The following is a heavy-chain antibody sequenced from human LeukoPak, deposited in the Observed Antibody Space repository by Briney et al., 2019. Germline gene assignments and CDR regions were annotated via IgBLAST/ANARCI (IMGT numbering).Heavy chain of an antibody. Sequence: GGSLRLSCAASGFTFSSYAMSWVRQPPGKGLEWVSVISGGTTSTHYADSVKGRFTISRDNSKNILYLQMNSLRAEDTAVYYCARVVSVPATAILLGGAFDIWGQGTMVTVSS. V-gene: IGHV3-23*01. D-gene: IGHD2-2*01. CDR1: GFTFSSYA. CDR3: ARVVSVPATAILLGGAFDI. J-gene: IGHJ3*02. CDR2: ISGGTTST.